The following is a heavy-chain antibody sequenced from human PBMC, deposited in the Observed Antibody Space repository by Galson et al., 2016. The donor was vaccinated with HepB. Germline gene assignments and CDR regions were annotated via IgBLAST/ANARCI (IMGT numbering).Heavy chain of an antibody. Sequence: SLRLSCAASGFTFSKFAMSWFRQAPGKGLEWVAGISGSGDSANHGDSGKGRFAVSRDNSKNTLFLHMNSLRVDDTAFYYCAKHAEAFGDSRADYWGQGTLVTVSS. D-gene: IGHD2-21*01. CDR1: GFTFSKFA. J-gene: IGHJ4*02. V-gene: IGHV3-23*01. CDR2: ISGSGDSA. CDR3: AKHAEAFGDSRADY.